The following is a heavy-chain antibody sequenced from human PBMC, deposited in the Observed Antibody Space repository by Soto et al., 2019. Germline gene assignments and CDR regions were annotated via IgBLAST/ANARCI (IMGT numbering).Heavy chain of an antibody. D-gene: IGHD2-21*02. CDR3: AKAGYCAGDCYSGARFHWFFDL. V-gene: IGHV3-23*01. CDR2: ISRSGDRT. Sequence: LRLSCAASGFNFKSYAMSWVRQAPGKGLEWVSSISRSGDRTYYADSVKGRFTISRDNPTNTLYLQVDSLTAEDTAVYYCAKAGYCAGDCYSGARFHWFFDLWGRGTLVTVSS. CDR1: GFNFKSYA. J-gene: IGHJ2*01.